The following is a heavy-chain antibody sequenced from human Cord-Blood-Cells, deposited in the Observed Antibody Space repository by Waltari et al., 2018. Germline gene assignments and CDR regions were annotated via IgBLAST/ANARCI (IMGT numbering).Heavy chain of an antibody. CDR2: INPNSGDT. CDR3: ARGGMVQGVIGWFDP. V-gene: IGHV1-2*04. CDR1: GYTFTGYY. J-gene: IGHJ5*02. Sequence: QVQLVQSGAEVKKPGASVKVSCKASGYTFTGYYMHWVRQAPGQGLEWMGWINPNSGDTNYAQKFQGWVTMTRDTSISTAYMELSRLRSDDTAVYYCARGGMVQGVIGWFDPWGQGTLVTVSS. D-gene: IGHD3-10*01.